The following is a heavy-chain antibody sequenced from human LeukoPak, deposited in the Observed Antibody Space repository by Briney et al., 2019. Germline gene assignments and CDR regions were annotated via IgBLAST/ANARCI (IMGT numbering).Heavy chain of an antibody. CDR1: GGTFSSYA. CDR3: ARVDIVVVPAERYTFDY. V-gene: IGHV1-69*05. CDR2: IIPIFGTA. J-gene: IGHJ4*02. D-gene: IGHD2-2*03. Sequence: SVKVSCKASGGTFSSYAISWVRQAPGQGREWMGRIIPIFGTANYAQKFQGRVTITTDESTSTAYMELSSLRSEDTAVYYCARVDIVVVPAERYTFDYWGQGTLVTVSS.